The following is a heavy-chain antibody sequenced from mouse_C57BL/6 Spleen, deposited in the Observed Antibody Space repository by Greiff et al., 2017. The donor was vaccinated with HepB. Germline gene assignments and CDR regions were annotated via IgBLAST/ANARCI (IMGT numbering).Heavy chain of an antibody. Sequence: QVQLKQPGAELVRPGSSVKLSCKASGYTFTSYWMHWVKQRPIQGLEWIGNIDPSDSETHYNQKFKDKATLTVDKSSSTAYMQLSSLTSEDSAVYYCARRRGSSPLFDYWGQGTTLTVSS. CDR2: IDPSDSET. CDR1: GYTFTSYW. CDR3: ARRRGSSPLFDY. D-gene: IGHD1-1*01. J-gene: IGHJ2*01. V-gene: IGHV1-52*01.